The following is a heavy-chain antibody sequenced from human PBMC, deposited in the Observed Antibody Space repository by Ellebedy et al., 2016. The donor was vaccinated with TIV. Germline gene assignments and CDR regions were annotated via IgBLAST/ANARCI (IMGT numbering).Heavy chain of an antibody. J-gene: IGHJ4*02. V-gene: IGHV3-23*01. Sequence: GESLKISCAASGFTFSSYSMNWVRQAPGKGLEWVSAISDTTGTISDTANTYYADSVKGRFTISRDNSKNTLYLQMNSLRAEDTAIYYCARKGGERTGLGNYFDYWGQGTLVTVSS. CDR3: ARKGGERTGLGNYFDY. CDR1: GFTFSSYS. CDR2: ISDTTGTISDTANT. D-gene: IGHD1-14*01.